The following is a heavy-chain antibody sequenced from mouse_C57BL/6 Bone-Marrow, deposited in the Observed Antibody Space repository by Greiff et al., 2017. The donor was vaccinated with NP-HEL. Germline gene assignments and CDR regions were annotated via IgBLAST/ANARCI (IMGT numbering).Heavy chain of an antibody. J-gene: IGHJ3*01. V-gene: IGHV1-76*01. CDR2: IYPGSGNT. D-gene: IGHD3-2*02. Sequence: VQLQESGAELVRPGASVKLSCKASGYTFTDYYINWVKQRPGQGLEWIARIYPGSGNTYYNEKFKGKATLTAEKSSSTAYMQLSSLTSEDSAVYFCARSSGLAYWGQGTLVTVSA. CDR3: ARSSGLAY. CDR1: GYTFTDYY.